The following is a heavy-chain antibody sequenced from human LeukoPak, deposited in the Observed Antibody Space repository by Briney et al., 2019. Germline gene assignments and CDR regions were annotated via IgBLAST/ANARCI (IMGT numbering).Heavy chain of an antibody. J-gene: IGHJ5*02. CDR2: ISSSSNYI. CDR1: GFTFSNYN. CDR3: AKDRIPAGDGSGSYYIPACFDP. V-gene: IGHV3-21*06. D-gene: IGHD3-10*01. Sequence: GGSLRLSCAASGFTFSNYNMNWVRQAPGNGLEWVSSISSSSNYIYYADSVKGRLPISRDNAQTTLYLQMNSLRAEATAVYYCAKDRIPAGDGSGSYYIPACFDPWGQGTLVTVSS.